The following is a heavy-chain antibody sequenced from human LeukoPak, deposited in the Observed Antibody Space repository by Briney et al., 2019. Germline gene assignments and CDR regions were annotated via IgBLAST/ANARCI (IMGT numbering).Heavy chain of an antibody. J-gene: IGHJ4*02. Sequence: PGGSLRLSCAASGFTFSDYYMSWIRQAPGKGLEWISYIVSSGSIKSYADSVKGRFTVSRDNAKKSLYLQMNSLRVEETAVYYCARPRNDNGDDYFHFWGQGTLVTVSS. CDR2: IVSSGSIK. CDR1: GFTFSDYY. CDR3: ARPRNDNGDDYFHF. V-gene: IGHV3-11*01. D-gene: IGHD4-17*01.